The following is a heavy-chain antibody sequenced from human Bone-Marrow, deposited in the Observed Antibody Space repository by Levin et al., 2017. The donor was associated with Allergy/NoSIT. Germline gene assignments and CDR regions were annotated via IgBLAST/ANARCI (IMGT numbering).Heavy chain of an antibody. J-gene: IGHJ4*02. D-gene: IGHD2-8*01. CDR2: INRDGGDG. Sequence: GGSLRLSCASSGFTFSGYWMAWVRQAPGNGLEWVANINRDGGDGYYVDSVKGRFTISRDNARNSLNLQMNSLRVEDTAVYYCARNGAWSFEFWGQGTLVTVSS. CDR3: ARNGAWSFEF. CDR1: GFTFSGYW. V-gene: IGHV3-7*01.